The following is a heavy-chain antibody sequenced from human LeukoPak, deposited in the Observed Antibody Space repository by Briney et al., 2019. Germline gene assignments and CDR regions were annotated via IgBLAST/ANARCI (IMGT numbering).Heavy chain of an antibody. Sequence: NPSETLSLTCTVSSRSNSRYHWRWLRQPPGEGRVWFGYMYYCGTSNYNPALKSRVTISVDTSKNQVSLKLSSVTAADTAVYYCARVWAGGLGISYYYYMDVWGKGTSVTVSS. CDR1: SRSNSRYH. V-gene: IGHV4-59*08. CDR3: ARVWAGGLGISYYYYMDV. J-gene: IGHJ6*03. D-gene: IGHD3-16*01. CDR2: MYYCGTS.